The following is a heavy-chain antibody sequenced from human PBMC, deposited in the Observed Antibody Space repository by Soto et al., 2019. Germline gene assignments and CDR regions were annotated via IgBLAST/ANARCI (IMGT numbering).Heavy chain of an antibody. D-gene: IGHD3-3*01. CDR3: ARDCGPTYYDFWSGYGRSHYYGMDV. CDR1: GYTFTSYY. V-gene: IGHV1-46*01. Sequence: GASVKVSCKASGYTFTSYYMHWVRQAPGQGLEWMGIINPSGGSTSYAQKFQGRVTMTRDTSTSTVYMELSSLRSEDTAVYYCARDCGPTYYDFWSGYGRSHYYGMDVWGQGTTVTVSS. CDR2: INPSGGST. J-gene: IGHJ6*02.